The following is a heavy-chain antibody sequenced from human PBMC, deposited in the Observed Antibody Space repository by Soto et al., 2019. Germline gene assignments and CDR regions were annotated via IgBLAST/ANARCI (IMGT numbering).Heavy chain of an antibody. V-gene: IGHV3-64*01. D-gene: IGHD6-6*01. Sequence: EVQLAESGGGLAQPGGSLRLSCAASGFTLSGYAMDWVRQAPGTGLEYVSGISSNGVGTYYAKSVQGRFTISRDNSKNTVYLQMGSLRPEAMAVYYCARRARPDFYYMDVWGKGTTVTVSS. J-gene: IGHJ6*03. CDR3: ARRARPDFYYMDV. CDR1: GFTLSGYA. CDR2: ISSNGVGT.